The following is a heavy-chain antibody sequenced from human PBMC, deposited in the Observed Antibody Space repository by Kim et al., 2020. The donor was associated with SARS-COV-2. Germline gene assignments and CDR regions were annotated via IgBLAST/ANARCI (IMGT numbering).Heavy chain of an antibody. V-gene: IGHV3-21*01. CDR2: ISSSSSYI. CDR1: GFTFSSYS. Sequence: GGSLRLSCAASGFTFSSYSMNWVRQAPGKGLEWVSSISSSSSYIYYADSVKGRFTISRDNAKNSLYLQMNSLRAEDTAVYYCARDGPYSGGNDAFDIWGQGTMVTVSS. D-gene: IGHD1-26*01. CDR3: ARDGPYSGGNDAFDI. J-gene: IGHJ3*02.